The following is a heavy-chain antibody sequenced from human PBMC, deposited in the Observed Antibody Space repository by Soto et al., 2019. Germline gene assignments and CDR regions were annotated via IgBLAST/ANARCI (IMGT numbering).Heavy chain of an antibody. D-gene: IGHD2-15*01. J-gene: IGHJ6*03. CDR2: INHSGST. Sequence: PSETLSLTCAVYGGSFSGYYWSWIRQPPGKGLEWIGEINHSGSTNYNPSLKSRVTISVDTSKNQFSLKLSSVTAADTAVYYCARRGGGRFSYYYYMDVWGKGTTVTVSS. V-gene: IGHV4-34*01. CDR1: GGSFSGYY. CDR3: ARRGGGRFSYYYYMDV.